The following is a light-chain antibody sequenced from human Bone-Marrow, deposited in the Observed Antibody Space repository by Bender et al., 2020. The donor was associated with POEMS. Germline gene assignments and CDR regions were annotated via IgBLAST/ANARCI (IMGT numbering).Light chain of an antibody. CDR1: SFNIGSNN. V-gene: IGLV1-44*01. Sequence: QSVLTQPPSASGTPGQRITISCSGDSFNIGSNNVNWYQQLPETAPKLLIYKNNQRPSGVPDRFYGSKSGTSASLGISGLQSEDEAVYYCASWDDTLDGWVFGGGTKLTVL. J-gene: IGLJ3*02. CDR2: KNN. CDR3: ASWDDTLDGWV.